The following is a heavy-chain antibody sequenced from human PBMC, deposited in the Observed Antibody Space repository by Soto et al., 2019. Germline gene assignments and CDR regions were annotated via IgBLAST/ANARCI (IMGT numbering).Heavy chain of an antibody. V-gene: IGHV3-9*01. CDR3: AKQLYYYGLDV. CDR2: ISWNSGSI. Sequence: PVGSLRLSCAASGFTFNDYAMHWVRQAPGKGLEWVSGISWNSGSIGYADSVKGRFTISRDNAKNSLYLQMNSLRVDDTALYYCAKQLYYYGLDVWGQGTTVTVSS. D-gene: IGHD2-2*01. J-gene: IGHJ6*02. CDR1: GFTFNDYA.